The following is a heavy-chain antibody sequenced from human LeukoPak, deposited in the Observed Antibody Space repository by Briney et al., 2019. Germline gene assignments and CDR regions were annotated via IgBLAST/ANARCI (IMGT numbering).Heavy chain of an antibody. Sequence: PGGSLRLSCAASGFMFTSYSMNWVRQAPGKGLKWVAYISSPSTNIYYVDSVKGRFTISRDNAKNSLYLQMNSLRDEDTAVYYCARESYWGSSSKGFDCWGQGTLVTVSS. V-gene: IGHV3-48*02. CDR1: GFMFTSYS. D-gene: IGHD7-27*01. J-gene: IGHJ4*02. CDR2: ISSPSTNI. CDR3: ARESYWGSSSKGFDC.